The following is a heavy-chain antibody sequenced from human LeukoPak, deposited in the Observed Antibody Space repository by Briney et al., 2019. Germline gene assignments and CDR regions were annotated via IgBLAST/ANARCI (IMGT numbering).Heavy chain of an antibody. D-gene: IGHD1-26*01. J-gene: IGHJ4*02. CDR2: IYSGGST. CDR3: AREGEVGAINY. Sequence: SGGSLRLSCAASGFTVSSNYMSWVRQAPGKGLEWVSVIYSGGSTYYADSVKGRFTISRDNSKNTLYLQMNSLRAEDTAVYYCAREGEVGAINYWGQGTLVTVSS. V-gene: IGHV3-66*01. CDR1: GFTVSSNY.